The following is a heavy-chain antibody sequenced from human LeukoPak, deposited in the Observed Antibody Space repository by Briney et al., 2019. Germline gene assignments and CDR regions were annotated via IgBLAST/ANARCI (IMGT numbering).Heavy chain of an antibody. CDR2: INPNSGGT. Sequence: ASVKVSCKASGYTFTGYYMHWVRQAPGQGREWMGWINPNSGGTNYAQKFQGRVTMTRDTSISTAYMELSRLRSDDTAVYYCARGGEGSGWYGGYYFDYWGQGTLVTVSS. J-gene: IGHJ4*02. D-gene: IGHD6-19*01. CDR1: GYTFTGYY. CDR3: ARGGEGSGWYGGYYFDY. V-gene: IGHV1-2*02.